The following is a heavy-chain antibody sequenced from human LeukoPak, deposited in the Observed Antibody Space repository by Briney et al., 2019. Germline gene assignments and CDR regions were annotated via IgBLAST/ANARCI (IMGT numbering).Heavy chain of an antibody. CDR2: ISYDGNNK. Sequence: PGGSLRLSCAASGFTFSSHGMHWVRQAPGKGLEWVAIISYDGNNKYYADSVKGRFTISRDNSKNTLYLQMNSLRAEDTAVYYCVKDPGGSGVLYYFDYWGQGTLVTVSS. D-gene: IGHD6-19*01. J-gene: IGHJ4*02. V-gene: IGHV3-30*18. CDR3: VKDPGGSGVLYYFDY. CDR1: GFTFSSHG.